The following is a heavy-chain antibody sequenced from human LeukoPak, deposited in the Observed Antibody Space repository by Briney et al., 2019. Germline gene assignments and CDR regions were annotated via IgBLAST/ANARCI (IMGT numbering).Heavy chain of an antibody. CDR2: WRYDGSP. CDR3: VVTQKWLAFDY. Sequence: SETLSLTCAVSGGSISRRYWSWIRQPPGKGLEWIANWRYDGSPNYTPSLESRATISLDTSKNQFSLRLTSVTAADTAVYYCVVTQKWLAFDYWGQGILVTVSS. D-gene: IGHD6-19*01. J-gene: IGHJ4*02. CDR1: GGSISRRY. V-gene: IGHV4-59*08.